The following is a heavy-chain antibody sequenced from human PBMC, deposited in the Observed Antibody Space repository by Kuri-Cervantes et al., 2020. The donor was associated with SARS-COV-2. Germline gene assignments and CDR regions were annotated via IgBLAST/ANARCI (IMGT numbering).Heavy chain of an antibody. CDR1: GGSFSGYY. V-gene: IGHV4-34*01. J-gene: IGHJ1*01. CDR3: ARRGPTTVTTFTSLAEVGFQH. Sequence: GSLRLSCAVYGGSFSGYYWSWIRQPPGKGLEWIGEINHSGSTNYNPSLKSRVTISVDTSMNQFSLKLSSVTAADTAVYYCARRGPTTVTTFTSLAEVGFQHWGQGTLVTVSS. CDR2: INHSGST. D-gene: IGHD4-17*01.